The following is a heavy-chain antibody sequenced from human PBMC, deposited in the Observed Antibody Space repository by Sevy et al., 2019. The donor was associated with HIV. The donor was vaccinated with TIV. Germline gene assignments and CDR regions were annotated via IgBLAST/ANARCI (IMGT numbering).Heavy chain of an antibody. V-gene: IGHV3-30*02. D-gene: IGHD6-13*01. CDR1: GFTFSSYG. Sequence: GGSLGLSCAASGFTFSSYGMHWVRQAPGKGLEWVAFIRYDGSNKYYADSVKGRFTISRDNSKNTLYLQMNSLRAEDTAVYYCAKVASSSWPFDYWGQGTLVTVSS. J-gene: IGHJ4*02. CDR3: AKVASSSWPFDY. CDR2: IRYDGSNK.